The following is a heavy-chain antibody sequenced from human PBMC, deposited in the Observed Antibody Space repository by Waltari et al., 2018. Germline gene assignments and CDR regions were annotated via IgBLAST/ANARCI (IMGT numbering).Heavy chain of an antibody. Sequence: EVQLLESGGGLEQPGGSLRLSCVVSGFSLNDFAMSWVRQSPGKGLGWVATMSVSGAIAHYADSVKGRFTISRDESKSAVYLQMSNLRDGDTAIYYCAKQDWSEIPNPHFDYWGQGTLVTVSS. V-gene: IGHV3-23*01. CDR2: MSVSGAIA. CDR1: GFSLNDFA. CDR3: AKQDWSEIPNPHFDY. J-gene: IGHJ4*02. D-gene: IGHD2-2*01.